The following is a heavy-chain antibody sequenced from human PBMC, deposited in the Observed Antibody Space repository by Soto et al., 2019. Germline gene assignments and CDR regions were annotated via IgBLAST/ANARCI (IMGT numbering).Heavy chain of an antibody. J-gene: IGHJ4*02. V-gene: IGHV1-8*01. CDR1: GYTFTTFD. Sequence: ASVKVSCKASGYTFTTFDINWMRQAPGQRLEWMGWMNAGSGNTGYSQKFQGRVTITRNTSTSTAYMELSSLRSEDTAVYYCATGSRRDYWGQGTQVTVSS. CDR2: MNAGSGNT. CDR3: ATGSRRDY.